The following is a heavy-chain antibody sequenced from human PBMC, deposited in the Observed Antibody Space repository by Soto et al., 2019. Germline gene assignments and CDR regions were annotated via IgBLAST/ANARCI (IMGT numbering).Heavy chain of an antibody. V-gene: IGHV3-23*01. J-gene: IGHJ3*02. Sequence: EVQLFESGGDLVQPGGSLRLSGVVSGDSFSTYVMNWVCQAPGKGLEWVSGVTGSGVSTWYAESVKGRFTISRVNSKNTVFLEMKSLRAEDTAVYYCVRSQSGGYFAAFDIWGQGTMVTVSS. D-gene: IGHD1-26*01. CDR2: VTGSGVST. CDR3: VRSQSGGYFAAFDI. CDR1: GDSFSTYV.